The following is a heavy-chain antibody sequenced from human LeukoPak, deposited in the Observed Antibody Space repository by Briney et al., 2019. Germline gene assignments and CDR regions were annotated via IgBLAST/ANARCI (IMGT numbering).Heavy chain of an antibody. J-gene: IGHJ4*02. Sequence: SETLSLTCAVYGGSFCGYYWSWIRQPPGKGLEWIGEINHSGSTNYNPSLKSRVTISVDTSKNQFSLKLSSVTAADTAVYYCARGTVESFDYWGQGTLVTVSS. CDR2: INHSGST. CDR1: GGSFCGYY. V-gene: IGHV4-34*01. CDR3: ARGTVESFDY.